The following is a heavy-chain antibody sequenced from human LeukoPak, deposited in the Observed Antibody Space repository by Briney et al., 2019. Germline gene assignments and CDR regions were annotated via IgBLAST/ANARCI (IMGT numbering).Heavy chain of an antibody. V-gene: IGHV3-21*01. CDR3: ARDPAAEVPDGDYYYYGMDV. CDR2: ISSSSSYI. Sequence: GGSLRLSCAASGFTFSSYSMNWVRQAPGKGLEWVSSISSSSSYIYYADSVKGRFTISRDNAKNSLYLQMNSLRAEDTAVYYCARDPAAEVPDGDYYYYGMDVWGQGITVTVSS. CDR1: GFTFSSYS. J-gene: IGHJ6*02. D-gene: IGHD2-15*01.